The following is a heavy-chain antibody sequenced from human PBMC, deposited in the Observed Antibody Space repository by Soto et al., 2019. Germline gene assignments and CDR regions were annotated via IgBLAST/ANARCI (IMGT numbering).Heavy chain of an antibody. Sequence: SLKRSWKASGATFSSYAISWVRQAPGQGLEWMGGIIPIFGTANYAQKFQGRVTITADESTSTAYMELSSLRSEATAVYYCARALRPRNCGVVIIGYGLDVCGQGLPVTVSS. V-gene: IGHV1-69*01. CDR1: GATFSSYA. D-gene: IGHD3-3*01. CDR3: ARALRPRNCGVVIIGYGLDV. J-gene: IGHJ6*02. CDR2: IIPIFGTA.